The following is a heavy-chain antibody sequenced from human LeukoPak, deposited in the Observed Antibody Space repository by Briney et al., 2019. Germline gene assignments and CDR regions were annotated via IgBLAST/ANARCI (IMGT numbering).Heavy chain of an antibody. CDR3: AKGDFDY. CDR1: GFTVSSNY. CDR2: MYTSGST. Sequence: GGSLRLSCAASGFTVSSNYVSWVRQAPGKGLEWVSIMYTSGSTYYADSVKGRFTISRDNSNNTLYLQMNRLRADDTAVYYCAKGDFDYWGQGTLVTVSS. J-gene: IGHJ4*02. V-gene: IGHV3-53*01.